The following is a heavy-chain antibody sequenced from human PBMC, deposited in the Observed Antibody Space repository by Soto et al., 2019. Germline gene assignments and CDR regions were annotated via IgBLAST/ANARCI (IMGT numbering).Heavy chain of an antibody. CDR2: TSGSGGTT. CDR3: ARENNRDPGVIEY. D-gene: IGHD3-10*01. CDR1: GYSSSSYA. V-gene: IGHV3-23*01. J-gene: IGHJ4*02. Sequence: EVQLLESGGGLVQPGGSLRLSCAASGYSSSSYAMAWVRQAPGKGLEWVSATSGSGGTTFYADSVKGRFTISRDNPRKTLYLQMNSLIAEDTAVYYCARENNRDPGVIEYWGQGTLVTVSS.